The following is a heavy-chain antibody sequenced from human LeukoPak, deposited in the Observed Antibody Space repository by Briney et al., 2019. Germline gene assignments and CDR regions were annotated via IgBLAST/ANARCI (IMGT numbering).Heavy chain of an antibody. CDR1: GFTFSSYG. D-gene: IGHD2-2*01. Sequence: PGGSLRLSCAASGFTFSSYGMHWVRQAPGKGLEWVAVISYDGSNKYYADSVKGRFTISRGNSKNTLYLQMNSLRAEDTAVYYCAKDLDIVVVPAATLDYWGQGTLVTVSS. CDR2: ISYDGSNK. J-gene: IGHJ4*02. V-gene: IGHV3-30*18. CDR3: AKDLDIVVVPAATLDY.